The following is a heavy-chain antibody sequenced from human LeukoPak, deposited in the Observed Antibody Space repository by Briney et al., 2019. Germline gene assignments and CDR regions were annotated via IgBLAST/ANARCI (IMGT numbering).Heavy chain of an antibody. J-gene: IGHJ6*02. D-gene: IGHD6-13*01. CDR2: ISGSGGST. CDR3: AKDMGQQLDYGMDV. V-gene: IGHV3-23*01. Sequence: GGSLRLSCAASGFTFSSYAMSWVRQAPGKGLEWVSAISGSGGSTYYADSVKGRFTISRDNAKNSLYLQMNSLRAEDTALYYCAKDMGQQLDYGMDVWGQGTTVTVSS. CDR1: GFTFSSYA.